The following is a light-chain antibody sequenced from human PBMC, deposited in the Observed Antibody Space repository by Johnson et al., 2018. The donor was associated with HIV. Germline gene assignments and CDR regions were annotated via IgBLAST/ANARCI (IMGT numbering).Light chain of an antibody. CDR1: SSNIGRNY. J-gene: IGLJ1*01. Sequence: QSVLTQPPSVSAAPGQKVTISCSGSSSNIGRNYVSWYQQLPGTAPKLLIFDNNKRPSGIPDRFSASKSGTSATLGITGLQTGDEAADYCGTWDSSLSAYVFGTGTKVTVL. CDR2: DNN. CDR3: GTWDSSLSAYV. V-gene: IGLV1-51*01.